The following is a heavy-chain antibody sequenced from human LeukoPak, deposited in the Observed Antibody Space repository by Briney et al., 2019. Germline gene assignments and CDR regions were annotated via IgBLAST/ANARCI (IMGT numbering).Heavy chain of an antibody. V-gene: IGHV3-30-3*01. D-gene: IGHD6-25*01. Sequence: GGSLRLSCAASGFTFSSYAMHWVRQAPGEGLEWVAVISYDGSNKYYADSVKGRFTISRDNSKNTLYLQMNSLRAEDTAVYYCARQGTLQRSGFDYWGQGTLVTVSS. CDR1: GFTFSSYA. CDR2: ISYDGSNK. CDR3: ARQGTLQRSGFDY. J-gene: IGHJ4*02.